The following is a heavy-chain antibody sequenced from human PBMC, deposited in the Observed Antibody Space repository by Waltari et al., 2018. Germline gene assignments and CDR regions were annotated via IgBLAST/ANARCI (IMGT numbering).Heavy chain of an antibody. Sequence: QVKLQESGPGLVKPSETLSLSCSVSGGSISSDYWSWFRQAPGKGLEWLAYMFYSGTTMYNPSLNNRVTIWGDSSKTLLSLKVTSVSAADTAVYFCARGKYDFWSGYFPDSWGQGTLVTVSS. CDR3: ARGKYDFWSGYFPDS. J-gene: IGHJ4*02. CDR1: GGSISSDY. CDR2: MFYSGTT. D-gene: IGHD3-3*01. V-gene: IGHV4-59*01.